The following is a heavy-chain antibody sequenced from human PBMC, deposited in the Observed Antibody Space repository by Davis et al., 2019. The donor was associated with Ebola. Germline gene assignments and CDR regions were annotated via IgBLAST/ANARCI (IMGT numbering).Heavy chain of an antibody. CDR2: IYYSGST. J-gene: IGHJ6*03. Sequence: PSETLSLTCTVSGGSVSSGSYYWSWIRQPPGKGLEWIGYIYYSGSTNYNPSLKSRVTISVDTSKNQFSLKLSSVTAADTAVYYCARVCTLTRLRTGGLPHGYMDVWGKGTTATVSS. V-gene: IGHV4-61*01. CDR3: ARVCTLTRLRTGGLPHGYMDV. D-gene: IGHD5/OR15-5a*01. CDR1: GGSVSSGSYY.